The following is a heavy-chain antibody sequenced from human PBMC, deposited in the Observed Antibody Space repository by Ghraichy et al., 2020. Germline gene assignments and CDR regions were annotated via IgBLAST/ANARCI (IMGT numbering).Heavy chain of an antibody. CDR3: ARDLFVGRMTMRYFDY. D-gene: IGHD4/OR15-4a*01. CDR1: GGSVSSGTYY. J-gene: IGHJ4*02. Sequence: SETLSLTCTVSGGSVSSGTYYWSWIRQPPGKGLEWIGYIYYSGGTNYNPSLKSRVTISVDTSKNQFSLNLSSVTAADTAVYYCARDLFVGRMTMRYFDYWGQGTLVTVSS. CDR2: IYYSGGT. V-gene: IGHV4-61*01.